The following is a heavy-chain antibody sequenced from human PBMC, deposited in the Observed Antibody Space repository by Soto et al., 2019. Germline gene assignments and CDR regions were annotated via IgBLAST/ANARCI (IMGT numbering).Heavy chain of an antibody. Sequence: QVQLVQSGAEVKKPGSSVKVSCKTSGGTFGSYAISWVRQAPGQGLEWMGGIIPIFSTPNYAQKFQGRVTITADESASTGYMELSSVRSEDTAVYYCARPIQYYFDTSAQSAWFDPWGQGTLVTVSS. V-gene: IGHV1-69*12. J-gene: IGHJ5*02. CDR1: GGTFGSYA. CDR3: ARPIQYYFDTSAQSAWFDP. CDR2: IIPIFSTP. D-gene: IGHD3-22*01.